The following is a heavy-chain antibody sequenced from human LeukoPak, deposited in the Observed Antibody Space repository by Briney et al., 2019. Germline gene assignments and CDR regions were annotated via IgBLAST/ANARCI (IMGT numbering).Heavy chain of an antibody. D-gene: IGHD6-13*01. CDR3: ARGKTAASGVFDY. CDR2: INNDGSYI. Sequence: GGSLRLSCAASGFIFSNSAMNWVRQAPGKGLEWVSSINNDGSYIYYAGSVKGRFTISRDNAKNSLYLQMNSLRAEDTAVYYCARGKTAASGVFDYWGQGTLVTVSS. V-gene: IGHV3-21*01. J-gene: IGHJ4*02. CDR1: GFIFSNSA.